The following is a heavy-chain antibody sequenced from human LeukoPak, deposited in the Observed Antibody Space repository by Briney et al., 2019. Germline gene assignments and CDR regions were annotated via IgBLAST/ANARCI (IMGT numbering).Heavy chain of an antibody. V-gene: IGHV4-59*01. CDR1: GGSISDYY. CDR3: ARGQWPETFDY. Sequence: SGTLSLTCTVSGGSISDYYWTWIRQPPGRGLEWIAYIYYGGSTNYNPSLKSRVTISVDTSKNHFSLKLSSVTAADTAVYYCARGQWPETFDYWGQGALVTVSS. D-gene: IGHD6-19*01. CDR2: IYYGGST. J-gene: IGHJ4*02.